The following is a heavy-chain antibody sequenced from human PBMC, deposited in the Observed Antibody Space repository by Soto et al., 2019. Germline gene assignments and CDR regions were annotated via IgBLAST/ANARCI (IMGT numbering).Heavy chain of an antibody. Sequence: QITLKESGPTLVKPTQTLTLTCTFSGFSLSTSGVGVGWIRQPPGKALEWLALIYWDDDKRYSPSLKSRLTITKDTSKNQVVLTMTNMDPVDTGTYYCAHSHYDPAGGNCFDPWGQGTLVTVSS. CDR3: AHSHYDPAGGNCFDP. CDR1: GFSLSTSGVG. CDR2: IYWDDDK. V-gene: IGHV2-5*02. D-gene: IGHD3-3*01. J-gene: IGHJ5*02.